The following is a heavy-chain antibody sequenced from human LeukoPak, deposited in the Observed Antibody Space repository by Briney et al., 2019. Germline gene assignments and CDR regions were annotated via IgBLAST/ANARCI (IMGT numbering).Heavy chain of an antibody. Sequence: ASVKVSCKASGGTFSSYAISWVRQAPGQGLEWMGGIIPIFGTANYAQKFQGRVTITADESTSTAYMELSSLRSEDTAVYYCARGGYGDYGGEYYFDYWGQGTLVTVSS. V-gene: IGHV1-69*13. J-gene: IGHJ4*02. CDR2: IIPIFGTA. CDR1: GGTFSSYA. D-gene: IGHD4-17*01. CDR3: ARGGYGDYGGEYYFDY.